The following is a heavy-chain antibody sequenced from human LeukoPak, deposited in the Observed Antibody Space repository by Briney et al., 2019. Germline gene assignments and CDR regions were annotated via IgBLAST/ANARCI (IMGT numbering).Heavy chain of an antibody. CDR3: ARGVAVAANWFDP. D-gene: IGHD6-19*01. V-gene: IGHV4-38-2*01. J-gene: IGHJ5*02. Sequence: SETLSHTCAVSGYSISSSYYWGWIRQPPGKGLEWIGSIYHSGSTYYNPSLKSRVTISVDTSKNQFSLRLSSVTAADTAVYYCARGVAVAANWFDPWGQGTLVTVSS. CDR1: GYSISSSYY. CDR2: IYHSGST.